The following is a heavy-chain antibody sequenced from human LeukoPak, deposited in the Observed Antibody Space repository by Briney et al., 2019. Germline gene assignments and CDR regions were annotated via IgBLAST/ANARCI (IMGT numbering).Heavy chain of an antibody. Sequence: SETLSLTCTVSGGSFSGYLWTWIRQPPGKGLEWIGFIPYSGSTSYNPSLKSRVTISLDMSKNQFSLKLTSMAAADTAVYYCARNYPAGNYGNFDYWGQGTLVTVSP. V-gene: IGHV4-59*01. D-gene: IGHD3-10*01. CDR3: ARNYPAGNYGNFDY. CDR2: IPYSGST. CDR1: GGSFSGYL. J-gene: IGHJ4*02.